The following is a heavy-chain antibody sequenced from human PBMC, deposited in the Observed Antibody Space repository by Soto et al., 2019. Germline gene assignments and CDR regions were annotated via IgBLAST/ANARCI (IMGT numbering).Heavy chain of an antibody. CDR3: ARDTNSLDL. J-gene: IGHJ5*02. D-gene: IGHD2-8*01. V-gene: IGHV4-38-2*02. CDR1: SYSISSGFF. Sequence: SETLSLTCVVSSYSISSGFFWAWIRQPPGKGLEWVGSIYHTGDTHYNPSLRSQVSMSVDTSKNHFSLRLTYLTAADTAVYFCARDTNSLDLWGQGILGTVS. CDR2: IYHTGDT.